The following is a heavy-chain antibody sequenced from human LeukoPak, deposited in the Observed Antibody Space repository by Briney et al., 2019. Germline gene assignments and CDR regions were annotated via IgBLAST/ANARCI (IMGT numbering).Heavy chain of an antibody. D-gene: IGHD3-10*01. CDR1: GGSISSYY. Sequence: SETLSLTCTVSGGSISSYYWSWIRQPPGKGLEWIGYIYYSGSTNYNPSLKSRVTISVDTSKNQFSLKLSPVTAADTAVYYCARDQSITMVRGVIYYYGMDVWGQGTTVTVSS. J-gene: IGHJ6*02. V-gene: IGHV4-59*01. CDR2: IYYSGST. CDR3: ARDQSITMVRGVIYYYGMDV.